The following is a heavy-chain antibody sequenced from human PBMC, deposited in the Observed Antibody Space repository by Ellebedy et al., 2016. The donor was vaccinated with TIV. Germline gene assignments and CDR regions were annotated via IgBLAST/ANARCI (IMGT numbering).Heavy chain of an antibody. V-gene: IGHV3-7*01. CDR1: GFTFSAFS. CDR2: IRQDGSAK. D-gene: IGHD1-14*01. CDR3: ARSTTWRSNFDS. Sequence: GESLKISCAASGFTFSAFSMSWVRQASGKGLEWVANIRQDGSAKFYVDSVKGRFTISRDNAEKSLYLQMNSLRVNDTAVYYCARSTTWRSNFDSWGQGTLVTVSS. J-gene: IGHJ4*02.